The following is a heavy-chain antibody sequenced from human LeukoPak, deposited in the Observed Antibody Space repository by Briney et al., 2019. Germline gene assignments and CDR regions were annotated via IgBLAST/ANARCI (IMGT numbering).Heavy chain of an antibody. J-gene: IGHJ4*02. CDR2: MSPSSGDA. Sequence: ASVKVSCKAAGYTFTSYDFNWVRQATRQRPEWMGWMSPSSGDAGYAQKFQDRVTMTRNTSISTAYMELSSLRSDDTAVYYCARGPPTWGYDYWGPGTLVTVSS. D-gene: IGHD7-27*01. CDR1: GYTFTSYD. V-gene: IGHV1-8*01. CDR3: ARGPPTWGYDY.